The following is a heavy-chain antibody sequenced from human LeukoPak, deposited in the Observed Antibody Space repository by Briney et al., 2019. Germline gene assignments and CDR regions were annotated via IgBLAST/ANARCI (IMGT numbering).Heavy chain of an antibody. D-gene: IGHD2-2*02. CDR1: GYAFTSYY. J-gene: IGHJ4*02. CDR3: ARVIAGCCSSTSCYKEFDY. CDR2: INPSGGST. V-gene: IGHV1-46*01. Sequence: ASVKVSCKASGYAFTSYYMHWVRQAPGQGLEWMGIINPSGGSTSYAQKFQGRVTMTRDMSTSTVYMELSSLRSEDTAVYYCARVIAGCCSSTSCYKEFDYWGQGTLVTVSS.